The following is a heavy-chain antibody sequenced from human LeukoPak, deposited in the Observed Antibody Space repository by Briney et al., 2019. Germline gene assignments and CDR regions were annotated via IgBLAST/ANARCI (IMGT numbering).Heavy chain of an antibody. CDR1: GFTFGDYA. V-gene: IGHV3-49*04. J-gene: IGHJ4*02. CDR2: IRRKVSDATT. D-gene: IGHD2-15*01. CDR3: TRNIYCSGGSCSYYFDY. Sequence: GRSLRLSCTGSGFTFGDYAMGWVRQAPGKGLEGVGLIRRKVSDATTEYAASVKGRFTISRDDSTSNAYLQMNSLKTEDTAMYYCTRNIYCSGGSCSYYFDYWGQGTLVTVSS.